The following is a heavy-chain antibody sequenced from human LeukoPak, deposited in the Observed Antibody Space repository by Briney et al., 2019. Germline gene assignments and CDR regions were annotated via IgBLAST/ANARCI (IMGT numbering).Heavy chain of an antibody. CDR2: INHSGGT. V-gene: IGHV4-34*01. Sequence: PSETLSLTCAVYGASFTGYYWSWFCQPPGKGLEWIGEINHSGGTNYNPSLKSRVTISLDTSNNQFSLKLSSVTAADTAVYYRARLLPLQGGDVWGQGTTVTVSS. D-gene: IGHD2-15*01. CDR3: ARLLPLQGGDV. J-gene: IGHJ6*02. CDR1: GASFTGYY.